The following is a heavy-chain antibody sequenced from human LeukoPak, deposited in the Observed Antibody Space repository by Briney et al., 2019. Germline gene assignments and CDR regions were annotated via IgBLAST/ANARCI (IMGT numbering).Heavy chain of an antibody. V-gene: IGHV3-23*01. D-gene: IGHD5-18*01. CDR2: ISGSGGST. CDR3: AKAGGYSYGLYY. CDR1: GFTFSSYA. Sequence: GGSLRLSCAASGFTFSSYAMSWVRQAPGKELEWVSAISGSGGSTYYADSVKGRFTISRDNSKNTLYLQMNSLRAEDTAVYYCAKAGGYSYGLYYWGQGTLVTVSS. J-gene: IGHJ4*02.